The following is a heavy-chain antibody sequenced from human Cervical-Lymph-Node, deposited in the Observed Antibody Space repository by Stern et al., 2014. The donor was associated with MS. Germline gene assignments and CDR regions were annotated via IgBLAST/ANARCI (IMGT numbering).Heavy chain of an antibody. J-gene: IGHJ4*02. CDR2: IDWDDDK. V-gene: IGHV2-70*12. D-gene: IGHD5-12*01. Sequence: QITLKESGPALVRPTQTLTLTCSFSGVSLVSSGMGVNWIRQPPGKALEWLALIDWDDDKYYSTSLKTRLTISRDTSKNQVVLTLTNTDPADTATYFCAAGHGYDLNYWGQGTLVTVSS. CDR1: GVSLVSSGMG. CDR3: AAGHGYDLNY.